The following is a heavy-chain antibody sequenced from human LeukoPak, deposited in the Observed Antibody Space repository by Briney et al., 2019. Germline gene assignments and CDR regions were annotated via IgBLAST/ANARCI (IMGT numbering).Heavy chain of an antibody. J-gene: IGHJ5*02. V-gene: IGHV3-23*01. CDR1: GFTFTNFA. D-gene: IGHD5-24*01. Sequence: GGSLRLSCAASGFTFTNFAMNWVRQAPGKGLEWVSSISESGDDTAYEDSVKGRFTISRDNSRNTLYLQMISLRAEDTAVYYCAKQFVDVWGQGTLVTVSS. CDR3: AKQFVDV. CDR2: ISESGDDT.